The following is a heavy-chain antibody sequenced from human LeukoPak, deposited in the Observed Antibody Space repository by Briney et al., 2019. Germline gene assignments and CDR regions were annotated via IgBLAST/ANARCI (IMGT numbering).Heavy chain of an antibody. D-gene: IGHD6-19*01. V-gene: IGHV4-59*01. CDR1: GGSISTFS. CDR3: ARDTTVASGMQY. J-gene: IGHJ4*02. Sequence: SETLSLTCTVSGGSISTFSWSWIRQFPGKGLEWIGSIYIKSTNYNPSLKSRVAISVDTSKNQFSLRLDSVTTADTAVYYCARDTTVASGMQYWGQGTLVTVSP. CDR2: IYIKST.